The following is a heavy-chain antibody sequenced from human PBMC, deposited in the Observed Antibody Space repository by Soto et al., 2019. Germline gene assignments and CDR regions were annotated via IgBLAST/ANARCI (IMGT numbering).Heavy chain of an antibody. J-gene: IGHJ4*02. CDR2: ISYDGGNK. CDR1: GFTFSDYA. CDR3: AGSYGDSVY. D-gene: IGHD4-17*01. Sequence: QVQLVESGGGVVQPGRSLRLSCAASGFTFSDYAMHWVRQAPGKGLEWVAVISYDGGNKYYADSVKGRFTGSRDNSKNTLSLQMNSLRAEDTAVYYCAGSYGDSVYWGQGTLVTVSS. V-gene: IGHV3-30-3*01.